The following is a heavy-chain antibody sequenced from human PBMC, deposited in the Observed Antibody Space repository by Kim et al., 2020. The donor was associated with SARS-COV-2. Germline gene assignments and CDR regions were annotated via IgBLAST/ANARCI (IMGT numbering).Heavy chain of an antibody. D-gene: IGHD2-2*01. CDR3: ARDPLGYCSSTSCSSRNYYYYYGMDV. J-gene: IGHJ6*02. Sequence: SETLSLTCTVSGGSISSYYWSWIRQPAGKGLEWIGRIYTSGSTNYNPSLKSRVTMSVDTSKNHFSLKLSSVTAADTAVYYCARDPLGYCSSTSCSSRNYYYYYGMDVWGQGTTVTVSS. CDR2: IYTSGST. V-gene: IGHV4-4*07. CDR1: GGSISSYY.